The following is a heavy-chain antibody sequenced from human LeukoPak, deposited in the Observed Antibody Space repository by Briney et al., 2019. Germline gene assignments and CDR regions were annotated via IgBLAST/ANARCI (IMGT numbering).Heavy chain of an antibody. CDR2: IYYSGST. D-gene: IGHD6-19*01. CDR1: GGSISSGDYY. J-gene: IGHJ4*02. Sequence: SQTLSLTCTVSGGSISSGDYYWSWIRQPPGKGLEWIGYIYYSGSTYYNPSLKSRVTTSVDTSKNQFSLKLSSVTAADTAVYYCARVKGVVAGARIFDYWGQGTLVTVSS. CDR3: ARVKGVVAGARIFDY. V-gene: IGHV4-30-4*01.